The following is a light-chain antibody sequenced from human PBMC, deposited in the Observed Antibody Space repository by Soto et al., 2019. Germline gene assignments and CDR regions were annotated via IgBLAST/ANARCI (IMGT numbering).Light chain of an antibody. V-gene: IGLV2-18*02. Sequence: QPVLTQPPSVSGSPGQSFTMSCTGTSSDVGKYDRVSWYQQPPGTAPKLIIYEVTNRPSGVPARFSGSKSGNTASLTISGLQAEDEADYYCSSYTSTSRYVFGAGTKLTVL. CDR3: SSYTSTSRYV. J-gene: IGLJ1*01. CDR2: EVT. CDR1: SSDVGKYDR.